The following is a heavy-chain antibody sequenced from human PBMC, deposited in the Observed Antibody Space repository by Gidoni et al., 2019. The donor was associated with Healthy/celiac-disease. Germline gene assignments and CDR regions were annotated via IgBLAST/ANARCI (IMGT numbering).Heavy chain of an antibody. V-gene: IGHV3-30*03. CDR1: GFPFSSYG. CDR2: ISYAGSNK. J-gene: IGHJ6*03. CDR3: ARESSSWYVYYYMDV. D-gene: IGHD6-13*01. Sequence: QGQLVESGGGVVQPGRSLRLSCAASGFPFSSYGMPWVRRAPGKGLEWVAVISYAGSNKYYADSVKGRFTISRDNSKNTLYLQMNSLRAEDTAVYYCARESSSWYVYYYMDVWGKGTTVTVSS.